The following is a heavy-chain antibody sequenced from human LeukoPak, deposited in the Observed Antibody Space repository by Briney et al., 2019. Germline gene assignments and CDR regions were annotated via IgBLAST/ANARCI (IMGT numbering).Heavy chain of an antibody. CDR2: ISSSSSYI. CDR3: ARSIGYSYGLYYYYYYMDV. J-gene: IGHJ6*03. Sequence: GGSLRLSCAASGFTFSSYSMNWVRQAPGKGLEWVSSISSSSSYIYYADSVKGRFTISRDNAKNSLYLQMNSLRAEDTAVYYCARSIGYSYGLYYYYYYMDVWGKGTTVTVSS. CDR1: GFTFSSYS. V-gene: IGHV3-21*01. D-gene: IGHD5-18*01.